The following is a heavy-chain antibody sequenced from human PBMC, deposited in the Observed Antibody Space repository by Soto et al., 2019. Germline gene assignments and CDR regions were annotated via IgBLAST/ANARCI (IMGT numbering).Heavy chain of an antibody. CDR2: ISWNGKEI. D-gene: IGHD1-26*01. Sequence: VQLVESGGGLEQPGRSLRLSCAGSGFNFDDYALHWVRQVPRKGLEWVSGISWNGKEIGYADSVQGRFIVSRDNTKNSLYLQLNSLRVEDTALYFCVKDSSWEPRILDFWGQETRVTVSS. J-gene: IGHJ3*01. V-gene: IGHV3-9*01. CDR1: GFNFDDYA. CDR3: VKDSSWEPRILDF.